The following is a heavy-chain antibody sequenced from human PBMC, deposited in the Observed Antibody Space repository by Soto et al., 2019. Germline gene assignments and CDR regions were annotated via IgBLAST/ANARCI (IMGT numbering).Heavy chain of an antibody. D-gene: IGHD3-9*01. CDR1: GYTFTSYG. CDR3: ARVEELPSEHTRYFDWLSTRRYYGMDV. Sequence: ASVKVSCKASGYTFTSYGISWVRQAPGQGLEWMGWISAYNGNTNYAQKIQGRVTMTTDTSTSTAYMELRSLRSDDTAVYYCARVEELPSEHTRYFDWLSTRRYYGMDVWGQGTTVTVSS. CDR2: ISAYNGNT. V-gene: IGHV1-18*01. J-gene: IGHJ6*02.